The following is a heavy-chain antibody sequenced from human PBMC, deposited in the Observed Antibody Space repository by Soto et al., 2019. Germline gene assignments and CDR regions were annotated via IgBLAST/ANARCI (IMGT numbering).Heavy chain of an antibody. J-gene: IGHJ5*02. V-gene: IGHV1-69*13. Sequence: SVKVSCKASGGTFGSYAISCVLQAPGQGIEWMGGIIPIFGTANYAQKFQGRVTITADESTSTAYMELSSLRSEDTAVYYCARYSMDTRLVTVSRFDPCAPGTLAPV. D-gene: IGHD5-18*01. CDR2: IIPIFGTA. CDR3: ARYSMDTRLVTVSRFDP. CDR1: GGTFGSYA.